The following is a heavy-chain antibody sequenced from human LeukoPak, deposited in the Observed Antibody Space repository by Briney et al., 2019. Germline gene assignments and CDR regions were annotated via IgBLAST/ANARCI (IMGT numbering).Heavy chain of an antibody. CDR2: INSDGSST. D-gene: IGHD2-2*02. CDR1: GVTFSSYW. Sequence: PGGSLRLSCVASGVTFSSYWMHWVRQAPGKGLVWVSRINSDGSSTSYADYVKGRFTISRDNAKNTLYLQMNSLRAEDTAVYYCARDTTIVVVPAAIGDFDYWGQGTLVTVSS. J-gene: IGHJ4*02. V-gene: IGHV3-74*01. CDR3: ARDTTIVVVPAAIGDFDY.